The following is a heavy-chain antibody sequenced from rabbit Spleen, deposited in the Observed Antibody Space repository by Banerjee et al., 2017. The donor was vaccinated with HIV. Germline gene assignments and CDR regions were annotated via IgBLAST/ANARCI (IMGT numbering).Heavy chain of an antibody. CDR3: ARDTASSFSSYGMDL. D-gene: IGHD6-1*01. Sequence: QEQLEESGGGLVKPEGSLTLTCKASGFSFSNKAVMCWVRQAPGKGLEWISCIVGSSSGFTYSATWAKGRFTCSKTSSTTVTLQMTSLTVADTATYFCARDTASSFSSYGMDLWGPGTLVTVS. V-gene: IGHV1S45*01. J-gene: IGHJ6*01. CDR2: IVGSSSGFT. CDR1: GFSFSNKAV.